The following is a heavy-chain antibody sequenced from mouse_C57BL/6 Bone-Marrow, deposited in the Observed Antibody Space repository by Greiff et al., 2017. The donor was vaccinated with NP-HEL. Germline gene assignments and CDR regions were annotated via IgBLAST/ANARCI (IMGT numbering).Heavy chain of an antibody. CDR2: IDPSDSYP. CDR1: GYTFTSYW. Sequence: QVQLQQPGAELVMPGASVKLSCKASGYTFTSYWMHWVKQRPGQGLEWIGEIDPSDSYPNYNQKFKGKSTLTVDKSSSTAYMQLSSLTSEDSAVYYCAREGLPYAMDYWGQGTSVTVSS. CDR3: AREGLPYAMDY. V-gene: IGHV1-69*01. D-gene: IGHD3-1*01. J-gene: IGHJ4*01.